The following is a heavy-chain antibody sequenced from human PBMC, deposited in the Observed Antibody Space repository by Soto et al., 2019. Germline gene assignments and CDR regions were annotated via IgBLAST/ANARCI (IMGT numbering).Heavy chain of an antibody. V-gene: IGHV4-59*08. CDR3: ARHGSGSYSHFDY. D-gene: IGHD3-10*01. CDR1: GGSISSYY. J-gene: IGHJ4*02. Sequence: SETLSLTCAVSGGSISSYYWSWIRQPPGKGLEWIGYIYYSGSTNYNPSLKSRVTISVDTSKNQFSLKLSSVTAADTAVYYCARHGSGSYSHFDYWGQGTLVTVSS. CDR2: IYYSGST.